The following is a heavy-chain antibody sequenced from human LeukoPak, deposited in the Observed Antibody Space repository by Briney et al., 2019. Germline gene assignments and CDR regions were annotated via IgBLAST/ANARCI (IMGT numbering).Heavy chain of an antibody. CDR1: GYTFTNYA. Sequence: GASVKVSCKASGYTFTNYAMHWVRQAPGQGLEWMGIINPSGGSTSYAQKFQGRVTMTRDTSTSTVYMELSSLRSEDTAVYYCAREGTEGGYGMDVWGQGTTVTVSS. V-gene: IGHV1-46*01. CDR2: INPSGGST. D-gene: IGHD1-1*01. J-gene: IGHJ6*02. CDR3: AREGTEGGYGMDV.